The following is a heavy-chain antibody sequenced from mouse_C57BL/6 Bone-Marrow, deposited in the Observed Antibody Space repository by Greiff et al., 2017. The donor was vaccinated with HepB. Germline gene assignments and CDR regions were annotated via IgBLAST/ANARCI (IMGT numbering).Heavy chain of an antibody. Sequence: EVKLVESGGGLVKPGGSLKLSCAASGFTFSDYGMHWVRQAPEKGLEWVAYISSGSSTIYYADTVKGRFTISRDNAKNTLFLQMTSLRSEDTAMYYCASYYYGSSHWYFDVWGTGTTVTVSS. CDR3: ASYYYGSSHWYFDV. J-gene: IGHJ1*03. CDR2: ISSGSSTI. D-gene: IGHD1-1*01. CDR1: GFTFSDYG. V-gene: IGHV5-17*01.